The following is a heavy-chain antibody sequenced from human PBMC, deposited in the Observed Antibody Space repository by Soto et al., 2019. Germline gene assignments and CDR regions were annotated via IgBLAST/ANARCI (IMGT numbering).Heavy chain of an antibody. Sequence: QVQLVQSGAEVKKPGASVKVSCKASGYTFTSYDINWVRQATGQGFEWMGWMNPNSGNTGYAQKLQGRVSITGDTSITKANMERSSLSSEHTAVYYCARRPRSWGFDYWGLGTRVTVAS. CDR2: MNPNSGNT. D-gene: IGHD2-15*01. CDR3: ARRPRSWGFDY. V-gene: IGHV1-8*01. J-gene: IGHJ4*02. CDR1: GYTFTSYD.